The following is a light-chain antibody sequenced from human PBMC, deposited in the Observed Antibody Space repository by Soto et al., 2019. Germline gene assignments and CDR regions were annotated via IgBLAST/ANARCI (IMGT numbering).Light chain of an antibody. V-gene: IGKV4-1*01. CDR2: WAS. J-gene: IGKJ2*01. CDR1: QSVLYSSNNKSY. Sequence: DIVMTQFPDSLTVPLGERATINCKSSQSVLYSSNNKSYLAWYQHKPGQPPKVLIYWASTRESGVPDRFSGSGSGTDFTLTISSLQAADVAVYYCQQHYTTPYTFGQGTKLEIK. CDR3: QQHYTTPYT.